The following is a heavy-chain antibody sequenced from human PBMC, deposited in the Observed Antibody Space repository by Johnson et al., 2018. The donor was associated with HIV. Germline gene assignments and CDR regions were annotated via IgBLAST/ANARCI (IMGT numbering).Heavy chain of an antibody. CDR1: GFSLSYYG. J-gene: IGHJ3*02. Sequence: QVQLVESGGGVVQPGGSLRLSCAASGFSLSYYGMHWVRQAPGKGLEWVTVISHDGSKKYYADSLKGRFTISRDNSKNTLYLQMNSLRAEDTAVYYCAREGAWEPPLDAIDIWGQGTMVTVSS. CDR2: ISHDGSKK. D-gene: IGHD1-26*01. CDR3: AREGAWEPPLDAIDI. V-gene: IGHV3-30*19.